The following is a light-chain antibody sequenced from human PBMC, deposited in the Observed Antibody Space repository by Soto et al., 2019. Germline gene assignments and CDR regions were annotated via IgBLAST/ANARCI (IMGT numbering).Light chain of an antibody. J-gene: IGKJ4*01. CDR1: QSVTGTN. CDR3: QQYNNWLALT. Sequence: IVLTQSPVTLSLSPGEGATLSCRASQSVTGTNLAWYQQRAGQAPRLLIYDAVRRATGIPDRFSGSGSGTDFTLTISRLEPEDFAVYYCQQYNNWLALTFGGGTKVEIK. CDR2: DAV. V-gene: IGKV3D-20*02.